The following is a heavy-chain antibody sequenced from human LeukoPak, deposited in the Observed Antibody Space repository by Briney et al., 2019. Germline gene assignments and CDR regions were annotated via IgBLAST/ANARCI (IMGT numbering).Heavy chain of an antibody. CDR3: VRVDLGYCSGGSCLNWFDP. V-gene: IGHV4-30-4*01. CDR1: GGSISSGDYY. D-gene: IGHD2-15*01. J-gene: IGHJ5*02. Sequence: SETLSLTCTVSGGSISSGDYYWSWIRQPPGKGLEWIGYIYYSGSTYYNPSLKSRVTISVDTSKNQFSLKLSSVTAADTAVYYCVRVDLGYCSGGSCLNWFDPWGQGTLVTVSS. CDR2: IYYSGST.